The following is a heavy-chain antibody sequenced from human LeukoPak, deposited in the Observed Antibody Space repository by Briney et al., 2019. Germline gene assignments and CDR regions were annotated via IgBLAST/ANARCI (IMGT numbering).Heavy chain of an antibody. CDR1: GFTVSSNY. J-gene: IGHJ6*03. CDR2: IYSGGST. CDR3: AREVREDYYMDV. D-gene: IGHD3-10*01. Sequence: PGGSLRLSCAASGFTVSSNYMSWVRQAPGTGLRGVSVIYSGGSTYYADSVKGRFTISRDNSKNTLYLQMNSLRAEDTAVYYCAREVREDYYMDVWGKGTTVTVSS. V-gene: IGHV3-53*01.